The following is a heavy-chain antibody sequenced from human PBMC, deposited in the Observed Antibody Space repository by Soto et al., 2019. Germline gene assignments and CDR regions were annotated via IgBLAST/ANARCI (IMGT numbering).Heavy chain of an antibody. D-gene: IGHD2-15*01. CDR1: GGSFSGYY. CDR2: INHSGST. J-gene: IGHJ6*03. CDR3: ARGSDRLHGRNYYYYMDV. Sequence: SETLSLTCAVYGGSFSGYYWSWIRQPPGKGLEWIGEINHSGSTNYSPSLKSRVTISVDTSKNQFSLKLSSVTAADTAVYYCARGSDRLHGRNYYYYMDVWGKGTTVTVSS. V-gene: IGHV4-34*01.